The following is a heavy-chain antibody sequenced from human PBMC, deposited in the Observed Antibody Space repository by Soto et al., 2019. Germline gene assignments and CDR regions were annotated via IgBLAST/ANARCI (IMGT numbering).Heavy chain of an antibody. CDR3: ARVPDR. J-gene: IGHJ5*02. CDR1: GDSISRGDYY. V-gene: IGHV4-30-4*01. CDR2: IYYSGNT. Sequence: SETLSLTCTVSGDSISRGDYYWSWIRQPPGKGLEWIGCIYYSGNTYYNPSLKSRVTISVDRSKNQFSLKLSSVTAADTAVYYCARVPDRWGQGTLVTVSS. D-gene: IGHD2-2*01.